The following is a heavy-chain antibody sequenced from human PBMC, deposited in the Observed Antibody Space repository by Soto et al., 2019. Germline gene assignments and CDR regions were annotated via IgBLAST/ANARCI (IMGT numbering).Heavy chain of an antibody. CDR1: GGSISSGDYY. V-gene: IGHV4-30-4*01. J-gene: IGHJ4*02. Sequence: PSETLSLTCTVSGGSISSGDYYWSWIRQPPGKGLEWIGYIYYSGSTYYNPSLKSRVTISVDTSKNQFSLKLSSVTAADTAVYYCASVEMATNQIDYWGQGTLVTVSS. CDR3: ASVEMATNQIDY. CDR2: IYYSGST. D-gene: IGHD5-12*01.